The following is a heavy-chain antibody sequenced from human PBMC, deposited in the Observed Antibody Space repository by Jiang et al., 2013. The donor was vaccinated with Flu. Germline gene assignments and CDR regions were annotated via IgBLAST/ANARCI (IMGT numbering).Heavy chain of an antibody. CDR3: LKHLSSPYSGTYEI. J-gene: IGHJ4*02. V-gene: IGHV4-59*08. CDR2: LLHWEH. D-gene: IGHD1-26*01. CDR1: GGSLSNYY. Sequence: PGLVKPSETLSLTCTVSGGSLSNYYWSWIRRPPGKGTGVDWVHLLHWEHQLHPSLKSRVTISLDMSKNQFSLKLNSVTAADTAVYHCLKHLSSPYSGTYEIWGQGTLVTVSS.